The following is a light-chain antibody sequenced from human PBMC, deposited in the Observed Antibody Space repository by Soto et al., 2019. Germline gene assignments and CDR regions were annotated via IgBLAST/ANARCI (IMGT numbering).Light chain of an antibody. V-gene: IGLV3-21*02. Sequence: SYELTQPPSVSVAPGQTARITCGGNRIGSKSVHWFQQKPGQAPVLVVHDDSDRPSGIPERFSGSNSGGTATLTISRVEAGDEADYYCQVWDSRDDHRVFGGGTKVTAL. CDR2: DDS. CDR1: RIGSKS. J-gene: IGLJ2*01. CDR3: QVWDSRDDHRV.